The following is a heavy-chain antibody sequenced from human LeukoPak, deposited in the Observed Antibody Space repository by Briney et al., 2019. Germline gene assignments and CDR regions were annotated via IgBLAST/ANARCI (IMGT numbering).Heavy chain of an antibody. V-gene: IGHV3-21*01. Sequence: GGSLRLSCAASGFTFSSYSMNWVRQAPGKGLEWVSSIGTSSSYIYYADSLKGRFTISRDNAKNSLYLQLNSLRAEDTALYYCARGYSNYGYAFDIWGPGTMVTVSS. CDR3: ARGYSNYGYAFDI. D-gene: IGHD4-11*01. J-gene: IGHJ3*02. CDR2: IGTSSSYI. CDR1: GFTFSSYS.